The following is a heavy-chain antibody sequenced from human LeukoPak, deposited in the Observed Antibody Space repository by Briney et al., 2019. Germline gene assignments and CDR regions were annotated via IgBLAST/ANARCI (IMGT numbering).Heavy chain of an antibody. V-gene: IGHV3-53*01. CDR2: IYSGGST. CDR3: ASGPVSVVPAAMSFDY. J-gene: IGHJ4*02. CDR1: GLTFGAYV. Sequence: AGGSLRLSCAASGLTFGAYVMSWVRQAPGKGLEWVSVIYSGGSTYYADSVKGRFTISRDNSKNTLYLQMNSLRAEDTAVYYCASGPVSVVPAAMSFDYWGQGTLVTVSS. D-gene: IGHD2-2*01.